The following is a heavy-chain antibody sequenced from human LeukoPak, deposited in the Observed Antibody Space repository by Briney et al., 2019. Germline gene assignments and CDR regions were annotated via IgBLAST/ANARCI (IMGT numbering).Heavy chain of an antibody. D-gene: IGHD2-21*02. J-gene: IGHJ4*02. CDR3: ARSPGSLAYCGGDCYL. Sequence: GGSLRLSCVASGVAIRNSWMSWVRQAPGKGLEWVANIHPDGSVQNYVDSVKGRFTISRDNAKNSLYLQINNLRAENTAVYYCARSPGSLAYCGGDCYLWGQGTLVTVSS. CDR1: GVAIRNSW. V-gene: IGHV3-7*01. CDR2: IHPDGSVQ.